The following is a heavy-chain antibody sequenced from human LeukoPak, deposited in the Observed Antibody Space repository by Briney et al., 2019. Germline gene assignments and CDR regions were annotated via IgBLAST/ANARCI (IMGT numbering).Heavy chain of an antibody. CDR1: GFTFSSYW. D-gene: IGHD3-9*01. J-gene: IGHJ3*02. V-gene: IGHV3-7*01. CDR3: ARGNYDILTGSAFDI. Sequence: GGSLRLSCAASGFTFSSYWMTWVRQAPGKGLEWVANIKEDGSEKYYVDSVKGRFTISRDNSKNTLYLQMNSLRAEDTAVYYCARGNYDILTGSAFDIWGQGTMVTVSS. CDR2: IKEDGSEK.